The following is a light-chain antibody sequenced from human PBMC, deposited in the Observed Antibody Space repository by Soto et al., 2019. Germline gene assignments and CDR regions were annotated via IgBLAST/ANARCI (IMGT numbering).Light chain of an antibody. V-gene: IGKV3-20*01. J-gene: IGKJ1*01. Sequence: EVVLKQSPGTLSLSQGERATLSCRASQTVTSTYLAWYQQKPGQAPKLLIYAASTRATGIPDRFSASGSGTDFTLTISRLEPEDFGLYYCQQYGDSPRTFGQGTNV. CDR2: AAS. CDR3: QQYGDSPRT. CDR1: QTVTSTY.